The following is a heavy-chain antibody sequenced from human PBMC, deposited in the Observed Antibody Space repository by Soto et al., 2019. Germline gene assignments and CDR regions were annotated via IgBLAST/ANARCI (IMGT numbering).Heavy chain of an antibody. CDR2: ISGSGGST. CDR3: AKDSPSYYDILTGYTDY. D-gene: IGHD3-9*01. J-gene: IGHJ4*02. Sequence: GSLRLSCAASGFTFSSYAMSWVRQAPGKGLEWVSAISGSGGSTYYADSVKGRFTISRDNSKNTLYLQMNSLRAEDTAVYYCAKDSPSYYDILTGYTDYWGQGTLVTVSS. V-gene: IGHV3-23*01. CDR1: GFTFSSYA.